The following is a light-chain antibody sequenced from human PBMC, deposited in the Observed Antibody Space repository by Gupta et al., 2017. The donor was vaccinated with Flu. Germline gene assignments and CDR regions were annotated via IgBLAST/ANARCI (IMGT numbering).Light chain of an antibody. CDR3: QQRDNGHPTYT. J-gene: IGKJ2*01. CDR1: QRVTGN. CDR2: DTF. Sequence: EIVLTQSPAILSLSPGERGTLFCRASQRVTGNLAWYQQKPGQPPRLLIHDTFNRAPGIQARFSGSGDGTDFTLTISSRAPEDSAVYYCQQRDNGHPTYTFGQGTKLEIK. V-gene: IGKV3-11*01.